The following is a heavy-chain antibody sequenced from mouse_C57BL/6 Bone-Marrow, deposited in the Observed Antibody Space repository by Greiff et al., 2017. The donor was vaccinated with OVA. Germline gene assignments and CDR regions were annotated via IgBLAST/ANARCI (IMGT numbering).Heavy chain of an antibody. Sequence: EVKLQESGAELVRPGASVKLSCTASGFNIKDDYMHWVKQSPEQGLEWIGLIDPETGDTASASRFQGKASITSDTASNQAYLQLSSLTSADTAVYYCTYDGYDLDYWGQGTTLTVSS. CDR1: GFNIKDDY. CDR3: TYDGYDLDY. D-gene: IGHD2-3*01. V-gene: IGHV14-4*01. J-gene: IGHJ2*01. CDR2: IDPETGDT.